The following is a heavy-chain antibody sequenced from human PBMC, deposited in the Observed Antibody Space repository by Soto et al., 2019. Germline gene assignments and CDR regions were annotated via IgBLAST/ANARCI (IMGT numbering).Heavy chain of an antibody. CDR2: IYHSGST. J-gene: IGHJ6*02. Sequence: QVQLQESGPGLVKPSGTLSLTCAVSGGSISSSNWWSWVRQPPGKGLEWIGEIYHSGSTNYNPSLQSRVTTPVDKSKNQFSLKLSSVTAADPAVYYCARDLLRDFWSGPSGMDVWGQGTTVTVSS. CDR3: ARDLLRDFWSGPSGMDV. V-gene: IGHV4-4*02. D-gene: IGHD3-3*01. CDR1: GGSISSSNW.